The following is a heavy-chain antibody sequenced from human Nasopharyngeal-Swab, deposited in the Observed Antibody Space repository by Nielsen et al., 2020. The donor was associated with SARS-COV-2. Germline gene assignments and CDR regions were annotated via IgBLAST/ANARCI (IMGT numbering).Heavy chain of an antibody. CDR2: ISTSGSTR. CDR3: VRGSYGHYDS. V-gene: IGHV3-11*04. J-gene: IGHJ5*01. CDR1: GFTFSDYY. D-gene: IGHD4-17*01. Sequence: GESLKISCAASGFTFSDYYMTWIRRSPRKGLEWISYISTSGSTRYHTDSVKGRFTISRDNAKNSLFLQMNSLRAEETAIYYCVRGSYGHYDSWGQGALITVSS.